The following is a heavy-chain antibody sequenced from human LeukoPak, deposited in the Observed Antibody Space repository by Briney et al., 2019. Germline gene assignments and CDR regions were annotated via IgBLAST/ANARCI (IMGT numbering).Heavy chain of an antibody. CDR2: INHSRST. V-gene: IGHV4-34*01. CDR3: ANLIAARPDY. D-gene: IGHD6-6*01. Sequence: SETLSLTCAVYGGSFSGYYWSWIRQPPGEGLEWIGEINHSRSTNYNPSLKSRVTISVDTSKNQFSLKLSSVTAADTAVYYCANLIAARPDYWGQGTLVTVSS. J-gene: IGHJ4*02. CDR1: GGSFSGYY.